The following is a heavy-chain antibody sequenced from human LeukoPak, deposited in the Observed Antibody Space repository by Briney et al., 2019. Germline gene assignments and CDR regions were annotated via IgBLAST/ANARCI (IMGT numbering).Heavy chain of an antibody. D-gene: IGHD6-19*01. Sequence: GGSLRLSCAASGFTFSSYAMSWVRQAPGKGLEWVSAISGSGGSTYYADSVKGRFTISRDNSKNTLYLQMNSLRAEDTAVYYCAKYSSRRATSSGWYSYDYWGQGTLVTVSS. CDR1: GFTFSSYA. J-gene: IGHJ4*02. V-gene: IGHV3-23*01. CDR3: AKYSSRRATSSGWYSYDY. CDR2: ISGSGGST.